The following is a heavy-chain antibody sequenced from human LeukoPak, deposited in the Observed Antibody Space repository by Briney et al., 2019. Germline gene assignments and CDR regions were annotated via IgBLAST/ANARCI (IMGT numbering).Heavy chain of an antibody. CDR2: ISAYNGNT. CDR1: GYTFTSYG. CDR3: ARDTGDDSYYYYYYGMDV. V-gene: IGHV1-18*01. Sequence: ASVKVCCKASGYTFTSYGISWVRQAPGQGLEWMGWISAYNGNTNYAQKLQGRVTMTTDTSTSTAYMELRSLRSDDTAVYYCARDTGDDSYYYYYYGMDVWGQGTTVTVSS. J-gene: IGHJ6*02. D-gene: IGHD2-15*01.